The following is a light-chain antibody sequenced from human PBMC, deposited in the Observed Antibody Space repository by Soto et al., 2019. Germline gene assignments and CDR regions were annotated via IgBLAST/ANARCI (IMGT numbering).Light chain of an antibody. CDR3: QSYDRSLSGDV. J-gene: IGLJ1*01. Sequence: QSVLTQQPSVSGAPGQRVTISCTGSSSNIGAGYDVHWYQQLPGTAPKVPIYGNSNRPSGVPDRISGSKSGTSASLAITGLQAEDEAEYYCQSYDRSLSGDVFGTGTKLTVL. CDR1: SSNIGAGYD. V-gene: IGLV1-40*01. CDR2: GNS.